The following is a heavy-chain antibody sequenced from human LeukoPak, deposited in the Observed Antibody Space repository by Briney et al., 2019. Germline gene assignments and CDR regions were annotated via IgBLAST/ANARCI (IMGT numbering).Heavy chain of an antibody. Sequence: GESLKISCKASGYSFTSYWIACVRQMPGKGLEWMGIIYPGDSDTRYSPSFQGQVTISADKSISTAYLQWSSLKASDTAMYYCARRHRYCSTTGCYAVDYWGQGTLVTVSS. V-gene: IGHV5-51*01. J-gene: IGHJ4*02. CDR2: IYPGDSDT. CDR1: GYSFTSYW. CDR3: ARRHRYCSTTGCYAVDY. D-gene: IGHD2-2*01.